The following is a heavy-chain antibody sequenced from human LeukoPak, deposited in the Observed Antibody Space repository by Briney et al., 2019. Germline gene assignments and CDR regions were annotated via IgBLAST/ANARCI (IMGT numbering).Heavy chain of an antibody. Sequence: PSRTLSLTCAVSGGSISSGGYSWSWIRQPPGKGLEWIGYIYHSGSTYYNPSLKSRVTISVDRSKNQFSLKLSSVTAADTAVYYCARARGMVRGVIDYFDYWGQGTLVTVSS. D-gene: IGHD3-10*01. V-gene: IGHV4-30-2*01. CDR1: GGSISSGGYS. CDR2: IYHSGST. J-gene: IGHJ4*02. CDR3: ARARGMVRGVIDYFDY.